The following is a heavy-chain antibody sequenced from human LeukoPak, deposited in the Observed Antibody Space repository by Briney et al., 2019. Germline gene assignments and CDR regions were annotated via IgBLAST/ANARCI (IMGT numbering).Heavy chain of an antibody. CDR3: AREDFDGYNDAFDI. Sequence: PGGSLRLSCAASGFTFSRFWVHWIRQVPGKGLVWVSRLNSDGRTTFYADSVKGRFTISRDNTKNTLYLQMNSLRAEDTALYYCAREDFDGYNDAFDIWGQGTMVTVSS. V-gene: IGHV3-74*01. CDR2: LNSDGRTT. J-gene: IGHJ3*02. D-gene: IGHD5-18*01. CDR1: GFTFSRFW.